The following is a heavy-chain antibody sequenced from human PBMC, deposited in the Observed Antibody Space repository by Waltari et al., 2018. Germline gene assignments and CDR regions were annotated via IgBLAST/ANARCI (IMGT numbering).Heavy chain of an antibody. J-gene: IGHJ4*02. V-gene: IGHV3-48*01. Sequence: EVQLVESGGGLVQPGGSLRLPCAASGFPFSSYSMNWFRQAPGKGLEWVSYISSSSSTIYYADSVKGRFTISRDNAKNSLYLQMNSLRAEDTAVYYCARDPSSGKPPDYWGQGTLVTVSS. CDR3: ARDPSSGKPPDY. CDR1: GFPFSSYS. CDR2: ISSSSSTI. D-gene: IGHD6-19*01.